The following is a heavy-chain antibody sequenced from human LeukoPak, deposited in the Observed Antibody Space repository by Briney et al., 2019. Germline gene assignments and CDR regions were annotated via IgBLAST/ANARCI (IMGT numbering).Heavy chain of an antibody. Sequence: GGSLRLSCAAXGXXFSXYAMTWVXXXPXXGLEWVSEINDFGTDTYYADSVKGRFTISRDNSKNTLYLQMNSLRAEDTXXYYCESGTINLVDYWGQGPLVIVTS. D-gene: IGHD2-2*01. CDR3: ESGTINLVDY. J-gene: IGHJ4*02. CDR2: INDFGTDT. V-gene: IGHV3-23*01. CDR1: GXXFSXYA.